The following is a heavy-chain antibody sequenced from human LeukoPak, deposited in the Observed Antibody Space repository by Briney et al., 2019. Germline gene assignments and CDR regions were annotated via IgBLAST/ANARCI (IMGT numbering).Heavy chain of an antibody. Sequence: GESLKISCKGSGYHFNSHWYGWGPQMPGKGLEWMGIIYPGDSDTTYSPSFQGQVTISADKSIGTAYLQWSSLKASDIAMYFCARSFTAAAGTEFDHWGQGTLVTVSS. D-gene: IGHD6-13*01. J-gene: IGHJ4*02. V-gene: IGHV5-51*01. CDR3: ARSFTAAAGTEFDH. CDR1: GYHFNSHW. CDR2: IYPGDSDT.